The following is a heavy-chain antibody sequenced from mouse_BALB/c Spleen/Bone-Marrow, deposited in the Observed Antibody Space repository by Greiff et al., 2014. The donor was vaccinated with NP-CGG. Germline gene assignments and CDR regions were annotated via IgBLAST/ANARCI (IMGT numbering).Heavy chain of an antibody. CDR1: GYTFTDNW. D-gene: IGHD2-4*01. V-gene: IGHV1-69*01. CDR2: IDTSDSYT. J-gene: IGHJ4*01. CDR3: ARGGHDFSLDY. Sequence: LVESGAELGMPGASVKMSCKASGYTFTDNWIYWVKQRPGQGLEWIGAIDTSDSYTNYNQKFMGKASLTVGASSSTAYMQVSSLTPVDSAVYYCARGGHDFSLDYWGQGTSVTVSS.